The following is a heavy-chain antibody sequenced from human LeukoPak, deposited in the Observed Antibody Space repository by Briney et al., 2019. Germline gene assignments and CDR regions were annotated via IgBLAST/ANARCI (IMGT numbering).Heavy chain of an antibody. V-gene: IGHV4-59*01. CDR1: GGSISSYY. J-gene: IGHJ4*02. CDR2: IYYSGST. D-gene: IGHD5-18*01. Sequence: SETLSLTCTVSGGSISSYYWSWIRQPPGKGLEWIGYIYYSGSTNYNPSLKGRVTISVDTSKNQFSLKLSSVTAADTAVYYCARDPRRGYSYGYYFDYWGQGTLVTVSS. CDR3: ARDPRRGYSYGYYFDY.